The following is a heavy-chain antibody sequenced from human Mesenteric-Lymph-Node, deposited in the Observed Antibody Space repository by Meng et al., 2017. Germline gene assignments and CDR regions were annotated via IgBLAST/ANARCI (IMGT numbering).Heavy chain of an antibody. Sequence: LRLSCAASGFTFSSYAMSWVRQHPGKGLEWIGYIYYSGSTYYNPSLKSRVTISVDTSKNQFSLKLSSVTAADTAVYYCARGLVWFGEFSNHWGQGTLVTVSS. CDR3: ARGLVWFGEFSNH. D-gene: IGHD3-10*01. V-gene: IGHV4-31*02. J-gene: IGHJ5*02. CDR2: IYYSGST. CDR1: GFTFSSYA.